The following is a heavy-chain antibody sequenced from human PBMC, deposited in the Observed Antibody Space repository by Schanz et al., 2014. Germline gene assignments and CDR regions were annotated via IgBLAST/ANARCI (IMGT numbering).Heavy chain of an antibody. D-gene: IGHD6-19*01. CDR3: AKLSSSGRLAGYFDY. CDR1: GFTFSSYA. V-gene: IGHV3-23*01. J-gene: IGHJ4*02. Sequence: VQLLESGGGLVQPGGSLRLSCAASGFTFSSYAMSWVRQAPGKGLEWVSALSGSGGSTYYADSVKGRFTISRDNSKNTLYLQMNSLRAEDTAIYYCAKLSSSGRLAGYFDYWGQGALVTVSS. CDR2: LSGSGGST.